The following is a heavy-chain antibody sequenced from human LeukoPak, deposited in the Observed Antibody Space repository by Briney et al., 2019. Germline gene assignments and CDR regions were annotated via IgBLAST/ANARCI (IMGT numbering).Heavy chain of an antibody. CDR1: DDSITIYY. J-gene: IGHJ6*03. Sequence: KPSETLSLTCTVSDDSITIYYWTWIRQPPGKGLEWIGYIDHTGSTYYNPSLKSRVTISVDTSKNQFSLKLSSVTAADTAVYYCARGKYQLLLGPENYYYYYMDVWGKGTTVTVSS. D-gene: IGHD2-2*01. CDR2: IDHTGST. V-gene: IGHV4-59*12. CDR3: ARGKYQLLLGPENYYYYYMDV.